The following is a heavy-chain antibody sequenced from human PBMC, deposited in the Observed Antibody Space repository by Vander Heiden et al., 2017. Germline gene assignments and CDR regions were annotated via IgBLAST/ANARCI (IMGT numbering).Heavy chain of an antibody. Sequence: QVQLQESGPGLVRPSETLSLTCTVFGGSINNYFWSWIRQPAGKGLEWIGRVYPTGSAIYNPSLKSRLTMSVDTSRNQLSLMLYSVTAADTAVYYCARGSSTYYHFFDLWGQGILVTVSS. V-gene: IGHV4-4*07. CDR1: GGSINNYF. D-gene: IGHD3-22*01. CDR2: VYPTGSA. CDR3: ARGSSTYYHFFDL. J-gene: IGHJ4*02.